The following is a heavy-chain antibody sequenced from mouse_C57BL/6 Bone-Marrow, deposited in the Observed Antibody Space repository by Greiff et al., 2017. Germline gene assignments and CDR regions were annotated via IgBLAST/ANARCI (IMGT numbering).Heavy chain of an antibody. CDR2: IYPRSGNT. J-gene: IGHJ3*01. CDR3: AREGLYGGSSVGWVAY. Sequence: QVHVKQSGAELARPGASVKLSCKASGYTFTSYGISWVKQRPGQGLEWIGEIYPRSGNTYYNEKFKGKATLTADKSSSTEYMELRSLTSEDAAGYFCAREGLYGGSSVGWVAYWGKGTLVTVSA. CDR1: GYTFTSYG. D-gene: IGHD1-1*01. V-gene: IGHV1-81*01.